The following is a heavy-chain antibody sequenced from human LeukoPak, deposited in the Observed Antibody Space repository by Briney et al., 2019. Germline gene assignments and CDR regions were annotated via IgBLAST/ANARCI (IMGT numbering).Heavy chain of an antibody. J-gene: IGHJ4*02. CDR3: VRRDYGDY. CDR2: INPNSGDT. V-gene: IGHV1-2*06. CDR1: GYTFTGYY. Sequence: ASVKVSCKTSGYTFTGYYIHWVRQAPGQGLEWMGRINPNSGDTNYAQKFQGRVTVTRITSITTAYMELSSLRSDDTAVYYCVRRDYGDYWGQGTLVTVSS.